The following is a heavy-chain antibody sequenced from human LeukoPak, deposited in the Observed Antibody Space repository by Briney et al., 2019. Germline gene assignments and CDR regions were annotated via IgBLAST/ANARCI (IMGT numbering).Heavy chain of an antibody. CDR2: INHSGST. CDR3: ALAAAGTSFDI. CDR1: GGSFSGYY. J-gene: IGHJ3*02. Sequence: PSETLSLTCAVYGGSFSGYYWSWIRQPPGKGLEWIGEINHSGSTIYNPSLKSRVTISVDTSKNQFSLKLSSVTAADTAVYYCALAAAGTSFDIWGQGTMVTVSS. V-gene: IGHV4-34*01. D-gene: IGHD6-13*01.